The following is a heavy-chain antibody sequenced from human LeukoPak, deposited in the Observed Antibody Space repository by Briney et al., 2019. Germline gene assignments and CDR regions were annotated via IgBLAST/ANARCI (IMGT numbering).Heavy chain of an antibody. V-gene: IGHV4-61*02. D-gene: IGHD1-7*01. Sequence: PSQTLSLTCTISSGSINNDDYYWNWIRRPAGKGLEWIGRIFSTGSTDYNSSLTSRVTISVDPSKNQFSLSLRSVTAADTAVYFCAGVSATGTFDYWGQGTLVTVSS. J-gene: IGHJ4*02. CDR1: SGSINNDDYY. CDR3: AGVSATGTFDY. CDR2: IFSTGST.